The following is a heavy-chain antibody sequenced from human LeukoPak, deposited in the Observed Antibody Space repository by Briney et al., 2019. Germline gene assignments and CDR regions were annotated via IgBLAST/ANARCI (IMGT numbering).Heavy chain of an antibody. Sequence: GGSLRLSCAASGFTVSAYFMGWVRQAPGKGLEWLSLIYSGDRTYHADSVKGRFTVSRDDSENTLSLQMNSLRVEDTALYFCARVVGASHHTVDYWGQGALVTVSS. J-gene: IGHJ4*02. CDR1: GFTVSAYF. D-gene: IGHD1-26*01. CDR2: IYSGDRT. CDR3: ARVVGASHHTVDY. V-gene: IGHV3-53*01.